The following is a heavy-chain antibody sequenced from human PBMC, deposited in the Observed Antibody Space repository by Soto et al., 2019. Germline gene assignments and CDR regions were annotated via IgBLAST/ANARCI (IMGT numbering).Heavy chain of an antibody. CDR3: AKGQRYSYGYDY. J-gene: IGHJ4*02. V-gene: IGHV3-23*01. CDR2: ISGSGGST. D-gene: IGHD5-18*01. CDR1: GFTFSSYA. Sequence: GGSLRLSCAASGFTFSSYAMSWVRQAPGKGLKWVSAISGSGGSTYYADSVKGRFTISRDNSKNTLYLQMNSLRAEDTAVYYCAKGQRYSYGYDYWGQGTLVTVSS.